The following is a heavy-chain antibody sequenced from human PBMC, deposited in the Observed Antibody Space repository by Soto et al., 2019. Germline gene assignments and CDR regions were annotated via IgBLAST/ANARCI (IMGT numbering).Heavy chain of an antibody. CDR1: GFTFSNYA. CDR2: INGGGDFT. D-gene: IGHD5-18*01. CDR3: AKTTWIQLWLGEDY. J-gene: IGHJ4*02. V-gene: IGHV3-23*01. Sequence: EVQLLESGGGLVQPGGSLRLSCAASGFTFSNYAMSWVRQAPGKGLEWVSAINGGGDFTYYADSVKGRFTNSRDNSKNTLYLQMDSLSAEDTAVYYCAKTTWIQLWLGEDYWGQGTLVTVSS.